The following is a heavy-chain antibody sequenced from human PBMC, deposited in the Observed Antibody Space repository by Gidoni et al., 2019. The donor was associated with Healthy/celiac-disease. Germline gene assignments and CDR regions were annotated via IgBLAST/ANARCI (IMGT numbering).Heavy chain of an antibody. CDR2: ISYDGSNK. CDR3: AKAYDSSGYYGNWFDP. J-gene: IGHJ5*02. D-gene: IGHD3-22*01. Sequence: QVQLVESGGGVVQPGRSLRLSCAASGFTFSSYGMHWVRQAPGKGLEWVAVISYDGSNKYYADSVKGRFTISRDNSKNTLYLQMNSLRAEDTAVYYYAKAYDSSGYYGNWFDPWGQGTLVTVSS. CDR1: GFTFSSYG. V-gene: IGHV3-30*18.